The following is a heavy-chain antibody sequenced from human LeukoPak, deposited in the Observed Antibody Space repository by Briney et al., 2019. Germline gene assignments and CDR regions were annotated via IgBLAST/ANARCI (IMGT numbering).Heavy chain of an antibody. D-gene: IGHD3-10*01. V-gene: IGHV4-38-2*02. CDR2: IYYGGAT. CDR3: ARGLWFGDTPPGY. J-gene: IGHJ4*02. Sequence: SETLSLICSVSGYSVSTLANWGWIRQSPGKGPEWVASIYYGGATYYNPSLRGRVTISMDTSKNQISLKLTSVTAADTAVYYCARGLWFGDTPPGYWGQGTLVTVSS. CDR1: GYSVSTLAN.